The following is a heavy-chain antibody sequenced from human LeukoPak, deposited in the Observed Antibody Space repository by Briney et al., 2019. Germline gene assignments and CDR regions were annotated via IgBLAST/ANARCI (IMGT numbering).Heavy chain of an antibody. J-gene: IGHJ4*02. CDR3: AREDGSSGYDDF. V-gene: IGHV4-38-2*02. CDR1: GYSISSGYY. Sequence: PSETLSLTCTVSGYSISSGYYWGWIRQPPGKGLEWIGSIYHSGSTYYNPSLKSRVTISVDTSKNQFSLKLSSVTAADTAVYYCAREDGSSGYDDFWGQGTLVTVSS. CDR2: IYHSGST. D-gene: IGHD5-12*01.